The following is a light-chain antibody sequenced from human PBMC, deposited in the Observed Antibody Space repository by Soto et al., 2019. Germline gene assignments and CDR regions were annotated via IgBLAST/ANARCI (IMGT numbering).Light chain of an antibody. CDR3: QQFNDYPIT. J-gene: IGKJ5*01. Sequence: DIQMTQSPSSLSASVGDRVTITCRASQSITSYLSWYQQQPGKAPKLLIYAASSLQSGVPSRFSGSGSGTDFTLAISSLQPEDFATYYCQQFNDYPITFGQGTRLEIK. CDR2: AAS. V-gene: IGKV1-17*01. CDR1: QSITSY.